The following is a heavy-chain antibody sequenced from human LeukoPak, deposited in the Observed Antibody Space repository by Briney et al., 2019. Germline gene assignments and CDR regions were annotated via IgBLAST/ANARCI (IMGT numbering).Heavy chain of an antibody. V-gene: IGHV1-58*02. Sequence: GASVKVSCKASGYTFTGYYMHWVRQARGQRLEWIGWIVVGSGNTNYAQKFQERVTITRDMSTSTAYMELSSLRSEDTAVYYCAADLRGSYYYYYMDVWGKGTTVTISS. J-gene: IGHJ6*03. CDR2: IVVGSGNT. CDR1: GYTFTGYY. D-gene: IGHD3-10*01. CDR3: AADLRGSYYYYYMDV.